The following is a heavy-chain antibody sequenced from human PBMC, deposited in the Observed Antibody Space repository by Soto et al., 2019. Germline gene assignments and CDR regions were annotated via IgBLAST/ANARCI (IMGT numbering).Heavy chain of an antibody. D-gene: IGHD6-19*01. Sequence: QVQLVQSGAEVKKPGSSVKVSCKASGGTFSSYAISWVRQAPGQGLEWMGGIIPIFGTANYAQKFQGRVTITADESTSTAYMELSSLRSEDTAVYYCARILASGAGTHYYYGMDVWGQGTTVTGSS. V-gene: IGHV1-69*01. CDR3: ARILASGAGTHYYYGMDV. CDR1: GGTFSSYA. J-gene: IGHJ6*02. CDR2: IIPIFGTA.